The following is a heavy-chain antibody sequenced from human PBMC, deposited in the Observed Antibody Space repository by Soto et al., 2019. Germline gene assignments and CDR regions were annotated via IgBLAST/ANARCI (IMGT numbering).Heavy chain of an antibody. V-gene: IGHV1-18*01. CDR3: ARVESGYDYRDDAFDI. CDR1: GYTFTSYG. J-gene: IGHJ3*02. CDR2: ISAYNGNT. D-gene: IGHD5-12*01. Sequence: GASVKVSCKASGYTFTSYGISWVRQAPGQGLEWMGWISAYNGNTNYAQKLQGRVTMTTDTSTSTAYMELRSLRSDDTAVYYCARVESGYDYRDDAFDIWGQGTMVTVSS.